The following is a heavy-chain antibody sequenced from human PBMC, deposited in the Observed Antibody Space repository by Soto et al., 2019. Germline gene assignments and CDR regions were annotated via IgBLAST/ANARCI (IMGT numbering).Heavy chain of an antibody. CDR2: VSSDGSSK. J-gene: IGHJ4*02. CDR3: AKEFDSSTSLRAFDY. V-gene: IGHV3-30*18. D-gene: IGHD2-2*01. CDR1: GFSFSSYG. Sequence: QVQLVESGGGVVQPGRSLRLSCAASGFSFSSYGTHWVRQAPGKGLEWVAVVSSDGSSKNYADSVKGRVSISRDNSKNTLYLQVNSLRAEDTAVFYCAKEFDSSTSLRAFDYWGQGTLGTVSS.